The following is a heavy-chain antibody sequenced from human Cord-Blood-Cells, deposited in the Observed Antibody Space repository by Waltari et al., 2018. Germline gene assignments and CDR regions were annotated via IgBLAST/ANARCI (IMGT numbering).Heavy chain of an antibody. V-gene: IGHV4-39*07. Sequence: QLQLQESGPGLVKPSETLSLTCTVSGGSISSSSYYWGWIRQPPGKGLEWIGSIYYSGSPYYNPSLKRRVTISVDTSKNQFSLKLSSVTAADTAVYYCATYSSGWYFDYWGQGTLVTVSS. D-gene: IGHD6-19*01. CDR2: IYYSGSP. J-gene: IGHJ4*02. CDR1: GGSISSSSYY. CDR3: ATYSSGWYFDY.